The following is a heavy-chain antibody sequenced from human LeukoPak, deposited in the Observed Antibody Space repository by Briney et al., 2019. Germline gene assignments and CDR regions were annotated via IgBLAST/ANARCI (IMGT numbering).Heavy chain of an antibody. CDR2: INSDGSST. CDR1: GFTYSSYW. Sequence: GGSLRLSCVASGFTYSSYWMHWVRQAPGKGLVWVSRINSDGSSTGYADYVKGRFTISRDNSKNTLYLQMNSLRAEDTAVYYCAAGVRDSSGYFDYWGQGTLVTVSP. V-gene: IGHV3-74*01. J-gene: IGHJ4*02. CDR3: AAGVRDSSGYFDY. D-gene: IGHD3-22*01.